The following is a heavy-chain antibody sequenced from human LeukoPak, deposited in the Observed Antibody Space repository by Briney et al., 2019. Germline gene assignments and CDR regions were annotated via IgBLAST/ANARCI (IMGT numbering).Heavy chain of an antibody. V-gene: IGHV3-23*01. CDR1: GFTFSSYA. D-gene: IGHD2-2*01. CDR2: ISGSGGST. Sequence: GGSLRLSCAASGFTFSSYAMSWVRQAPGKGLEWVSAISGSGGSTYYADSVKGRFIISRDNSKNTLYLQMNSLRAEDTAVHYCAKDRRVVVPAAIWYFDYWGQGTLVTVSS. CDR3: AKDRRVVVPAAIWYFDY. J-gene: IGHJ4*02.